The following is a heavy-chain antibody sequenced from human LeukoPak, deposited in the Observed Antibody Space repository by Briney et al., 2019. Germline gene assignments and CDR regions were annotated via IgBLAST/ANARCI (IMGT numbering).Heavy chain of an antibody. Sequence: PSETLSLTCAASGYSISSGYYWGWTRQPPGKGLEWMGSIYHSGSTYYNPSLKSRVTISVDTSKNQFSLKLSSVNAADTAVYYCARHRDYSSSDYWGQGTLVTVSS. V-gene: IGHV4-38-2*01. J-gene: IGHJ4*02. D-gene: IGHD6-6*01. CDR1: GYSISSGYY. CDR3: ARHRDYSSSDY. CDR2: IYHSGST.